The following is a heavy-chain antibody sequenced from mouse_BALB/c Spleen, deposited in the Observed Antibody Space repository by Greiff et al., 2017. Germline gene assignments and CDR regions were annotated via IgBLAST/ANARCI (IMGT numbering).Heavy chain of an antibody. D-gene: IGHD1-1*01. V-gene: IGHV2-2*02. CDR3: ARNDGSGLAWFAY. CDR1: GFSLTSYG. J-gene: IGHJ3*01. Sequence: VQLQESGPGLVQPSQSLSITCTVSGFSLTSYGVHWVRQSPGKGLEWLGVIWSGGSTDYNAAFISRLSISKDNSKSQVFFKMNSLQANDTAIYYCARNDGSGLAWFAYWGQGTLVTVSA. CDR2: IWSGGST.